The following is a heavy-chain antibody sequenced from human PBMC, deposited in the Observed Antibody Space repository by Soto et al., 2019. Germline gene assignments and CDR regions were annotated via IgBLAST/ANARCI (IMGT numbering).Heavy chain of an antibody. CDR1: GFTFSSYA. D-gene: IGHD5-12*01. Sequence: GGSLRLSCAASGFTFSSYAMHWVRQAPGKGLEWVAVISYDGSNKYYADSVKGRFTISRDNSKNTLYLQMNSLRAEDTAVYYCAKDLGRDGYRSFDYWGQGTLVTVSS. CDR3: AKDLGRDGYRSFDY. V-gene: IGHV3-30-3*01. J-gene: IGHJ4*02. CDR2: ISYDGSNK.